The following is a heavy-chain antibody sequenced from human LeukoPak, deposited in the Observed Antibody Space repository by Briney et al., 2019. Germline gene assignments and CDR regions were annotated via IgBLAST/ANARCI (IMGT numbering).Heavy chain of an antibody. CDR1: GFTLSSYS. CDR3: ARGAVFDY. Sequence: GGSLRLSCAASGFTLSSYSMHWVRQAPDKGLEWVAFIRYDGSNKYYADSVKGRFTISRDNSKNTLYLQMNSLRAEDTAVYYCARGAVFDYWGQGTLVTVSS. J-gene: IGHJ4*02. D-gene: IGHD1-26*01. CDR2: IRYDGSNK. V-gene: IGHV3-30*02.